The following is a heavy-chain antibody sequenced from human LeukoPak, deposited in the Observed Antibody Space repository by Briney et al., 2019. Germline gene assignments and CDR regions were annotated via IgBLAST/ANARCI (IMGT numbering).Heavy chain of an antibody. J-gene: IGHJ4*02. D-gene: IGHD2-15*01. V-gene: IGHV5-51*01. CDR1: GYSFANYW. Sequence: GESLKISCKGSGYSFANYWIGWVRQMPGEGLEWMEIIYPYDSDTRYSPSLKGQVTVSADKSITSAYLQWSSLKASDSAMYYCATRYCNGGSCYLIWGQGTLVTVSS. CDR3: ATRYCNGGSCYLI. CDR2: IYPYDSDT.